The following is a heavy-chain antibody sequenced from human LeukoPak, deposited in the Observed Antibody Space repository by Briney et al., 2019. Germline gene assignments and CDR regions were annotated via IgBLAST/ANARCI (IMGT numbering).Heavy chain of an antibody. D-gene: IGHD3-22*01. J-gene: IGHJ4*02. Sequence: GASVKVSCKASGYTFTSYYAHWVRQAPGQGLEWMGIINPSGGSTSYAQKFQGRVTMTRDTSTSTVYMELSSLRSEDTAVYYCARDPDITMIVVGMPDYWGQGTLVTVSS. V-gene: IGHV1-46*01. CDR1: GYTFTSYY. CDR3: ARDPDITMIVVGMPDY. CDR2: INPSGGST.